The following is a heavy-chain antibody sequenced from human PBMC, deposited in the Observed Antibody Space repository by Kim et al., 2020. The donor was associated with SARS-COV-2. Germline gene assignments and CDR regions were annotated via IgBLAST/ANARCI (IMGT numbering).Heavy chain of an antibody. D-gene: IGHD2-15*01. V-gene: IGHV3-73*01. CDR3: TKQIVVVAATHYYDQL. CDR2: IRSKANSYAT. CDR1: GFTFSGSA. Sequence: GGSLRLSCAASGFTFSGSAMHWVSQASGKGLEWVGRIRSKANSYATAYAASVKGRFTISRDDSKNKAYLQMNSLKTEDTAVYYCTKQIVVVAATHYYDQLWGQGTLVTVSS. J-gene: IGHJ1*01.